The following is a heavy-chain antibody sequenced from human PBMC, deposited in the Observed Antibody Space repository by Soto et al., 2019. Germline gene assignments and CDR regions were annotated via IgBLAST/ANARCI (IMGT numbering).Heavy chain of an antibody. CDR1: GGSITSYY. CDR2: IYYSGST. D-gene: IGHD6-19*01. V-gene: IGHV4-59*01. J-gene: IGHJ4*02. Sequence: QVQLQESGPGLVKPSETLSLTCTVSGGSITSYYWSWIRQPPGKGLEWIGHIYYSGSTNYNPSLKSRVTISVATSKNQFSLRLSSVTAADTAVYYCAKVGSGWTGGTDYWGQGTLVTVSS. CDR3: AKVGSGWTGGTDY.